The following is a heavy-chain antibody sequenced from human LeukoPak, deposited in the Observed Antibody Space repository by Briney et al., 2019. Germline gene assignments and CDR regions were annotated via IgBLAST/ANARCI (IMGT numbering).Heavy chain of an antibody. Sequence: PSETLSLTCTVTGGSISGYHWNWIRQSPGKGLEWIANIYYTGNADYNPSLKSRVTISVDTSKNEISLILSSVTAADTAVYYCARVFSSSWRRSYYFDYWGQGTLVTVSS. V-gene: IGHV4-59*12. CDR2: IYYTGNA. CDR3: ARVFSSSWRRSYYFDY. J-gene: IGHJ4*02. CDR1: GGSISGYH. D-gene: IGHD6-13*01.